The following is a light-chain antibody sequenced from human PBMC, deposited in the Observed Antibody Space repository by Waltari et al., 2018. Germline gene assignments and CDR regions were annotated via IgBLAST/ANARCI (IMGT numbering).Light chain of an antibody. V-gene: IGLV3-1*01. CDR1: QLGDKY. CDR2: QDS. J-gene: IGLJ2*01. Sequence: SYELTQPPSVSVSPGQTASITCSGDQLGDKYACWYQQKPGQSPVLVIYQDSKRPSGIPERFSGSNSGNTATLTMSGTQAMDEADYYCQAWDSSTVVFGGGTKLTVL. CDR3: QAWDSSTVV.